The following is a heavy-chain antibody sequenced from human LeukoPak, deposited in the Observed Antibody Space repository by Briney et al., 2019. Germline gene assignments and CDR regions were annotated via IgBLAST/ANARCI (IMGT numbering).Heavy chain of an antibody. J-gene: IGHJ4*02. CDR3: AKVMTRTMVRGVPPSDY. CDR1: GFTFSSYA. Sequence: GGSLRLSCAASGFTFSSYAMSWVRQAPGKGLEWVSAISGSGGSTYYADSVKGRFTISRDNSKNTLYLQMNSLRAEDTAVYYCAKVMTRTMVRGVPPSDYSGQRALVTVSS. D-gene: IGHD3-10*01. V-gene: IGHV3-23*01. CDR2: ISGSGGST.